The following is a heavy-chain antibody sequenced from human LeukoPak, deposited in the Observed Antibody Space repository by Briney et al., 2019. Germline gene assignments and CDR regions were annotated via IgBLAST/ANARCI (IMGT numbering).Heavy chain of an antibody. V-gene: IGHV1-69*05. J-gene: IGHJ6*03. CDR1: GGTFSSYA. CDR2: IIPIFGTA. CDR3: AGINPYYYYMDV. Sequence: SVKLSCKASGGTFSSYAISWVRQAPGQGLEWMGRIIPIFGTANYAQKFQGRVTITTDESTSTAYMELSSLRSEDTAVYYCAGINPYYYYMDVWGKGTTVTVSS.